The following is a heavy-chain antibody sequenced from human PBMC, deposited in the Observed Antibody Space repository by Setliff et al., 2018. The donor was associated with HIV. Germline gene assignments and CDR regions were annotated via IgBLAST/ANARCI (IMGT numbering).Heavy chain of an antibody. D-gene: IGHD6-13*01. Sequence: SETLSLTCSVSGDSLIRGGFYWSWIRQHPEKGLEWIGYIYYTGKTYYNPSLKSRVTISVDTSKNQFSLKLSSVTAADTAVYYCARSNGALYSSSWYYFDYWGQGTLVTVSS. CDR2: IYYTGKT. J-gene: IGHJ4*02. CDR3: ARSNGALYSSSWYYFDY. CDR1: GDSLIRGGFY. V-gene: IGHV4-30-4*01.